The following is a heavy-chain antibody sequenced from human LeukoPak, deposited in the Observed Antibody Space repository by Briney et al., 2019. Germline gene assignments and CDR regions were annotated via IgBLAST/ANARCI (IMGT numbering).Heavy chain of an antibody. CDR2: IIPIFGTA. J-gene: IGHJ4*02. V-gene: IGHV1-69*06. CDR3: ARRGAYCTNGVCPYYFDY. D-gene: IGHD2-8*01. CDR1: GGTFSSYA. Sequence: SVKVSCKASGGTFSSYAISWVRQAPGQGLEWMGGIIPIFGTANYAQKFQGRVTITADKSTSTAYMELSSLRSEDTAVYYCARRGAYCTNGVCPYYFDYWGQGTLVTVSS.